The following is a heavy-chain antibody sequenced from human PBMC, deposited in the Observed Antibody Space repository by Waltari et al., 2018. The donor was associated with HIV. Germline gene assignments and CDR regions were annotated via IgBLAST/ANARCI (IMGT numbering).Heavy chain of an antibody. CDR1: GFSFRTYA. CDR3: ARHGDYAEVRGYLDH. V-gene: IGHV3-23*04. D-gene: IGHD4-17*01. CDR2: ISASGDTA. Sequence: EVQLVESGGGLVQPGGSLRLSCAATGFSFRTYAVTWVRQAPGKGLQWLSSISASGDTADYADSVKGRFSISRDNSKNTLHLQMNSLRVEDTAVYYCARHGDYAEVRGYLDHWGLGTLVTVTS. J-gene: IGHJ4*02.